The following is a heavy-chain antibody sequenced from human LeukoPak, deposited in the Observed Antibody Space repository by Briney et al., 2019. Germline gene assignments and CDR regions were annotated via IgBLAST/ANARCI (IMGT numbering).Heavy chain of an antibody. Sequence: IPSETLSLTCTVSGVSISSYYWSWIRQPPGKGLEWIGYTHYSGSTNYNPSLKSRVTISVDTSKNQFSLKLSSVTAADTAVYYCARDGPHVAQGWFDPWGQGSLVTVSS. CDR2: THYSGST. CDR3: ARDGPHVAQGWFDP. J-gene: IGHJ5*02. D-gene: IGHD5-12*01. CDR1: GVSISSYY. V-gene: IGHV4-59*01.